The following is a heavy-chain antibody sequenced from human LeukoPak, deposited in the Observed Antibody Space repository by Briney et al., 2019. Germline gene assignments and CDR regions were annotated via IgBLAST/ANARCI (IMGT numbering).Heavy chain of an antibody. CDR3: ARVPRQWAQDYYYYGMDV. J-gene: IGHJ6*02. V-gene: IGHV1-18*01. D-gene: IGHD6-19*01. CDR2: ISAYNGNT. Sequence: GASVKVSCKVSGYTFTSYGISWVRQAPGQGLEWMGWISAYNGNTNYAQKLQGRVTMTTDTSTSTAYMELRSLRSDDTAVYYCARVPRQWAQDYYYYGMDVWGQGTTVTVSS. CDR1: GYTFTSYG.